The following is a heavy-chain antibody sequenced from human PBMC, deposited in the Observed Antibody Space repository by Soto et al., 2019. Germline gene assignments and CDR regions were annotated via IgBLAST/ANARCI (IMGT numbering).Heavy chain of an antibody. CDR1: GGSISSYY. CDR3: ARAIAAADSTRNYYYYYGMDV. J-gene: IGHJ6*02. V-gene: IGHV4-59*01. CDR2: IYYSGST. D-gene: IGHD6-13*01. Sequence: QVQLQESGPGLVKPSETLSLTCTVSGGSISSYYWSWIRQPPGKGLEWIGYIYYSGSTNYNPSLKSRVTISVDTSKNQFSLKLSSVTAADTAVYYCARAIAAADSTRNYYYYYGMDVWGQGTTVTVSS.